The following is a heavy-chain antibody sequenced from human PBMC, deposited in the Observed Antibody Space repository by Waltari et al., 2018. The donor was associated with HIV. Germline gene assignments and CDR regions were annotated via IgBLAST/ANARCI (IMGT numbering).Heavy chain of an antibody. Sequence: QVQLVESGGGVVHPGRSLRLSLAASGFTFKNFAMNWVRQAPGKGLEWVGNIYYDGSKKFYGDSVRGRFTISRDNSKQILYLQMNSLRVEDTALYYCARDYNYAPDYWGQGTLVVVSS. J-gene: IGHJ4*02. V-gene: IGHV3-33*01. CDR1: GFTFKNFA. CDR3: ARDYNYAPDY. D-gene: IGHD5-18*01. CDR2: IYYDGSKK.